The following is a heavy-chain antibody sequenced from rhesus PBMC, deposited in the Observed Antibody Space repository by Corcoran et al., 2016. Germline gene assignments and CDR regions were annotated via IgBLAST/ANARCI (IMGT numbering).Heavy chain of an antibody. CDR2: IYVGSGST. Sequence: QVQLQESGPGVVKPSETLSLTCAVSGYSISSGYDWSWIRQSPGNGLEWIGYIYVGSGSTSDNPSLKSRVTISTDTSKNQFSLKLTSVTAADSAVYYCARQISAAAVDSWGQGVLVTVSS. CDR3: ARQISAAAVDS. D-gene: IGHD6-31*01. J-gene: IGHJ4*01. CDR1: GYSISSGYD. V-gene: IGHV4-127*01.